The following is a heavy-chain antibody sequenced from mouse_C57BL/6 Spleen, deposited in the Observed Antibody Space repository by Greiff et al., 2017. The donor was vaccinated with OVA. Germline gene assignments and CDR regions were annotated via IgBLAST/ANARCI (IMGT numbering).Heavy chain of an antibody. CDR3: ARDMPYGYDLYYYAMDY. V-gene: IGHV5-4*01. D-gene: IGHD2-2*01. CDR2: ISDGGSYT. CDR1: GFTFSSYA. J-gene: IGHJ4*01. Sequence: EVQLVESGGGLVKPGGSLKLSCAASGFTFSSYAMSWVRQTPEKRLEWVATISDGGSYTYYPDNVKGRFTISRDNAKNNLYLQMSHLKSESTAMYYCARDMPYGYDLYYYAMDYWGQGTSVTVSS.